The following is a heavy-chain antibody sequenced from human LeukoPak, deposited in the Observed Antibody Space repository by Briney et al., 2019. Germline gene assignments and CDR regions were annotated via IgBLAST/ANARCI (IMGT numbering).Heavy chain of an antibody. CDR1: GFTFNSYG. J-gene: IGHJ4*02. CDR2: ISGSGGST. Sequence: GGSLRLSWAASGFTFNSYGMSWVRQAPGKGREWVSGISGSGGSTSYADSVKGRFTISRDNSKNTLFLQMNSLRAEDTAVYYCARGRPRYDPSDYWGQGTLVTVSS. V-gene: IGHV3-23*01. CDR3: ARGRPRYDPSDY. D-gene: IGHD3-22*01.